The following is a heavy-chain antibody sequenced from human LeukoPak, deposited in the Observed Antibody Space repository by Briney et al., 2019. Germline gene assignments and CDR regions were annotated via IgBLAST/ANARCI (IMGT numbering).Heavy chain of an antibody. CDR2: IIPIFGTA. D-gene: IGHD5-18*01. Sequence: SVKASCKASGGTFSSYAISWVRQAPGQGLEWMGGIIPIFGTANYAQKFQGRVTITADESTSTAYMELSSLRSEDTAVYYCARDLWDRGYSYGYWYWGQGTLVTVSS. J-gene: IGHJ4*02. CDR1: GGTFSSYA. CDR3: ARDLWDRGYSYGYWY. V-gene: IGHV1-69*01.